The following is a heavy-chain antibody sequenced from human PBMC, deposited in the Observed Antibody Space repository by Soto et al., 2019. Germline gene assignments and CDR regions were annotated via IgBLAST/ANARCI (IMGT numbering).Heavy chain of an antibody. V-gene: IGHV3-74*01. D-gene: IGHD2-21*01. CDR3: VRGDGDRYDGHGYLGRH. Sequence: EVQLVESGGGLVQPGGSLRLSCAASGFTFSIYWMHWVRQAPGKGLVWVSRMNMDGSRTSYADFAKGRFAISRDDAKTTVLLQMGNLGAGDTAVHSCVRGDGDRYDGHGYLGRHWGQGPLVTVSS. CDR2: MNMDGSRT. CDR1: GFTFSIYW. J-gene: IGHJ4*02.